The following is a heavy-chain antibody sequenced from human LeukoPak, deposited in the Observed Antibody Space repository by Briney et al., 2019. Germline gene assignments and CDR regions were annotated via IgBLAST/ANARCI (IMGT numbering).Heavy chain of an antibody. CDR2: ITPSGST. Sequence: SETLSLTCVVYGGSFSGYFWSWIRQPPGKGLEWIGEITPSGSTNYSPSLKSRVSISIDTSKKKLSLRLTSVTAADSAVYDCASSFYYDSPDYWGQGTLVTASS. V-gene: IGHV4-34*01. D-gene: IGHD3-22*01. CDR1: GGSFSGYF. CDR3: ASSFYYDSPDY. J-gene: IGHJ4*02.